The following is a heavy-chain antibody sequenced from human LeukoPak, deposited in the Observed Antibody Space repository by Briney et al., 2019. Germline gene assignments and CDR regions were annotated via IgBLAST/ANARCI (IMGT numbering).Heavy chain of an antibody. V-gene: IGHV3-7*01. J-gene: IGHJ2*01. CDR3: VGGQGWHFDL. CDR2: IKHDASEE. Sequence: GGSLRLSCAASGITFSSLWMSWFRQAPGKGLEWVADIKHDASEEHYVASVKGRFTISRDNAKLYLQMNSLRVEDTAVYYCVGGQGWHFDLWGLGTLITVSS. D-gene: IGHD2-15*01. CDR1: GITFSSLW.